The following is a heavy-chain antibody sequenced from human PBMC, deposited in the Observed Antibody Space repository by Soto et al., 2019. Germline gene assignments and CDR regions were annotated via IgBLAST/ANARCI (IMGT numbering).Heavy chain of an antibody. CDR2: IYYTGGT. CDR1: GDSISTRSNY. J-gene: IGHJ1*01. Sequence: SETLSLTCTVSGDSISTRSNYWAWIRQPPGKGLEWIGSIYYTGGTYYNPSLKSRVTLFLDTSKNQFSLNLNSVTAADTAVYYCAREGPPIRAHNPPEYFQHWGQGTPVTVS. V-gene: IGHV4-39*02. CDR3: AREGPPIRAHNPPEYFQH.